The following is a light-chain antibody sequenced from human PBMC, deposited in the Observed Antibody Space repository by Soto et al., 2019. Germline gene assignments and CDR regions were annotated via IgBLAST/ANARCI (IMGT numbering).Light chain of an antibody. Sequence: QSVLMQPPSVSGTPGQTVTISCSGRASNIGTNNVYWYQHFPGTAPKLLIYEDDQRPSGVPDRFSGSKSGTSASLAISGLRSEDEADYYCAAWDEYLNGLFGTGTKLTVL. CDR1: ASNIGTNN. CDR3: AAWDEYLNGL. CDR2: EDD. J-gene: IGLJ1*01. V-gene: IGLV1-47*01.